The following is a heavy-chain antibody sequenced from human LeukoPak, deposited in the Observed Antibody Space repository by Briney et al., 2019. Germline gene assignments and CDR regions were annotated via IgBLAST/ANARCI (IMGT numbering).Heavy chain of an antibody. CDR2: IYGGGST. D-gene: IGHD3-3*01. Sequence: GGSLRLSCAASGFTAKSNYMSWVRQAPGKGLEWVSVIYGGGSTFYADSVKGRFTISRDNSKNTVDLQMNSLRAEDTAVYYCARALEVYGMDVWGQGTTVTVS. CDR3: ARALEVYGMDV. J-gene: IGHJ6*02. CDR1: GFTAKSNY. V-gene: IGHV3-66*01.